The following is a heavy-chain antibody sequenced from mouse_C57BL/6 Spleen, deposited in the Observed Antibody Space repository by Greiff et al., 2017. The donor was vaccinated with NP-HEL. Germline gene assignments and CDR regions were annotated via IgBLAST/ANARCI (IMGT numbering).Heavy chain of an antibody. Sequence: VQLQQSGAELVKPGASVKISCKASGYAFSSYWMNWVKQRPGKGLEWIGQIYPGDGDTNYKGKFKGKATLTADTSSSTDYMQLSSLTSEDSAVYFGARSGGYYAAIDYWGQGTSVTVSS. J-gene: IGHJ4*01. CDR3: ARSGGYYAAIDY. D-gene: IGHD2-3*01. CDR2: IYPGDGDT. CDR1: GYAFSSYW. V-gene: IGHV1-80*01.